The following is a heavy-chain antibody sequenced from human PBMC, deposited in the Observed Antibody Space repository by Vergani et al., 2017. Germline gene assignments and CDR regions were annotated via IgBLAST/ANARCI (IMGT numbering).Heavy chain of an antibody. CDR3: ASGTGTLDAFDI. CDR2: INHSGST. Sequence: VQLVESGGGLVKPGGSLRLSCAASGFTFSSYSMNWIRQPPGKGLEWIGEINHSGSTNYNPSLKSRVTISVDTSKNQFSLKLSSVTAADTAVYYCASGTGTLDAFDIWGQGTMVTVSS. V-gene: IGHV4-34*01. CDR1: GFTFSSYS. D-gene: IGHD1-1*01. J-gene: IGHJ3*02.